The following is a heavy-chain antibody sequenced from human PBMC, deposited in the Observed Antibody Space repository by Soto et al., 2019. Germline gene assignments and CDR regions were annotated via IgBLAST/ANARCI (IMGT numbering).Heavy chain of an antibody. V-gene: IGHV1-69*13. CDR1: GGTFSSYA. Sequence: ASVKVSCKASGGTFSSYAISWVRQAPGQGLEWMGGIIPIFGTANYAQKFQGRVTITADESTSTAYMELSSLRSEDTAVYYCARDHRKDIVTAPDWFDPWGQGTLVTSPQ. J-gene: IGHJ5*02. CDR2: IIPIFGTA. CDR3: ARDHRKDIVTAPDWFDP. D-gene: IGHD2-15*01.